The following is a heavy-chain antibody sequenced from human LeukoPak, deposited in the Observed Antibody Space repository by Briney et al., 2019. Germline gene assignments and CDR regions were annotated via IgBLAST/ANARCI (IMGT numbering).Heavy chain of an antibody. Sequence: SGGSLRLSCAASGFTFSSYWMSWVRQAPGKGLEWVANIKQDGSEKYYVDSVKGRFTISRDNAKNTLYLQMNSLRAEDTAVYYCARDYVVDTAMVIGYWGQGTLVTVSS. V-gene: IGHV3-7*01. CDR2: IKQDGSEK. CDR1: GFTFSSYW. J-gene: IGHJ4*02. D-gene: IGHD5-18*01. CDR3: ARDYVVDTAMVIGY.